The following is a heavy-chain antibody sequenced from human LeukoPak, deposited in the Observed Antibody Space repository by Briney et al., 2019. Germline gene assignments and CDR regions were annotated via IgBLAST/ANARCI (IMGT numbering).Heavy chain of an antibody. V-gene: IGHV3-48*03. J-gene: IGHJ4*02. CDR2: ITSSGNTI. D-gene: IGHD3-22*01. CDR1: GFTFRSYE. CDR3: ARANYYDISGYDY. Sequence: GGSLRLSCAASGFTFRSYEMNWVRQAPGKGLEWVSYITSSGNTIYYADSVKGRFTISRDNAKNSLYLQMNSLRAEDTAVYYCARANYYDISGYDYWGQGTLVSVSS.